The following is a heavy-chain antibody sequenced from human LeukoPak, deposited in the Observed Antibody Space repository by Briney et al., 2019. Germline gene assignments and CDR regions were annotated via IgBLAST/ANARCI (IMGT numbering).Heavy chain of an antibody. Sequence: ASVKVSRKASGDYSTGYFINWVRQAPGQGLEWMGWINPKSGVTNYGQKFQGRVTMTRDTSISTAYMELSRLRFDDTAVYYCARALYSRSLDLPFDPWGEGTLVTVSS. CDR1: GDYSTGYF. J-gene: IGHJ5*02. D-gene: IGHD6-13*01. V-gene: IGHV1-2*02. CDR2: INPKSGVT. CDR3: ARALYSRSLDLPFDP.